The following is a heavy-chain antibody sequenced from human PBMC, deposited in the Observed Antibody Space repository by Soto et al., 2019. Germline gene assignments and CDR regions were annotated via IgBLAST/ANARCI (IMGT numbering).Heavy chain of an antibody. CDR2: IYWDDDK. Sequence: SGPTLVNPTQTLTLTCTFSGFSLSTSGVGVGWIRQPPGKALEWLALIYWDDDKRYSPSLKSRLTITKDTSKNQVVLTMTNMDPVDTATYYCAHRLSSLWQWTPSVSDFDYWGQGTLVTVSS. CDR1: GFSLSTSGVG. CDR3: AHRLSSLWQWTPSVSDFDY. V-gene: IGHV2-5*02. J-gene: IGHJ4*02. D-gene: IGHD6-19*01.